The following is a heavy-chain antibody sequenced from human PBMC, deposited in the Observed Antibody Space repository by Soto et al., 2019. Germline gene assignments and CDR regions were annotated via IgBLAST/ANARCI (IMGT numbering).Heavy chain of an antibody. Sequence: QVQLVQSWSEVKTPGTSVTVSCKASGYNFVDHYIHRLRQTPVQGFEWMGYIDPPNGVARRSQNWKYRVIMTSDTSITTVFMPLNNLRADESALYYCARAPLLIGHMTNSGEASPGGLDYWGQGTPVTVSS. CDR3: ARAPLLIGHMTNSGEASPGGLDY. V-gene: IGHV1-2*02. CDR2: IDPPNGVA. D-gene: IGHD3-16*01. J-gene: IGHJ4*02. CDR1: GYNFVDHY.